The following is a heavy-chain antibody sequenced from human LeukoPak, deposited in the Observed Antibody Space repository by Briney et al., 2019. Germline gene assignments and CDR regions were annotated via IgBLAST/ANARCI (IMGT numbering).Heavy chain of an antibody. Sequence: GGSLRLSCAASGFTFSDFAMRWVRQVTGKGLEWVSAISADGDATYYADSVRGRFSISRDNSKNTLYLQVNSLRVDDTALYYCAKARSGDTIYSNYYIDVWGKGTTVTVSS. CDR3: AKARSGDTIYSNYYIDV. CDR1: GFTFSDFA. CDR2: ISADGDAT. V-gene: IGHV3-23*01. J-gene: IGHJ6*03. D-gene: IGHD5-18*01.